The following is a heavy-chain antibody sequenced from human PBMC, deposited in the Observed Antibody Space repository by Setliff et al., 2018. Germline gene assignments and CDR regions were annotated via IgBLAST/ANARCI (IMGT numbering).Heavy chain of an antibody. V-gene: IGHV4-59*01. J-gene: IGHJ6*02. CDR2: IYHNGNT. CDR1: GGSISPYF. CDR3: VRDRTAYSYGLDV. Sequence: SETLSLTCTVPGGSISPYFWSWIRQPPGKGLEWIGYIYHNGNTNFNPSLKTRVTMSVDTSKNQFALNLRSVTAADAAVYYCVRDRTAYSYGLDVWGQGTTVTVS. D-gene: IGHD5-18*01.